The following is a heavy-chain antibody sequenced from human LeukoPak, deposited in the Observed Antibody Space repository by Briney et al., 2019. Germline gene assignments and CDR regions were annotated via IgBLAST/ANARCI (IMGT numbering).Heavy chain of an antibody. CDR1: GASTSSTNW. D-gene: IGHD2-2*01. J-gene: IGHJ5*02. V-gene: IGHV4-4*02. CDR3: ARAQEGCSRASCYLEP. CDR2: MHHSGRT. Sequence: PSGTLSLTCAISGASTSSTNWWIWVRQPPGKGLEWIGEMHHSGRTNYNPSLKSRITISVDKSKNQVFLRLNSVAAADTALYYCARAQEGCSRASCYLEPWGQGTLVTVSS.